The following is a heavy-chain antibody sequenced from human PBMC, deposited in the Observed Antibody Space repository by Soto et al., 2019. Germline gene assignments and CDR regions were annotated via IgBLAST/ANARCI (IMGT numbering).Heavy chain of an antibody. D-gene: IGHD3-22*01. CDR3: ERTEYYYHSSAYED. CDR1: GFAFSNYA. Sequence: QVQLVESGGGVVQPGRSLRLSCAASGFAFSNYAMHWVRQAPGKGLEWVAVISYDGSNEYYADSVRGRFTISRDNSKNTLYLQMNSLRAEDAAVYYCERTEYYYHSSAYEDWGQGTLVTVSS. V-gene: IGHV3-30-3*01. CDR2: ISYDGSNE. J-gene: IGHJ4*02.